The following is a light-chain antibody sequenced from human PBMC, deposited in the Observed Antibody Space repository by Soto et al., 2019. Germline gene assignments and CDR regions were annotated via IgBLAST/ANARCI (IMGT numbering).Light chain of an antibody. CDR3: QHYCSSPYT. Sequence: EIVLTQSPGTLSLSPGERATLSCRASQSVSSSYLAWYQQKPGQAPRLLIYGASSRATGIPDRFRGSGSGTDFTLTISRLEPEDFAVYYFQHYCSSPYTFGQGPKLEIK. J-gene: IGKJ2*01. V-gene: IGKV3-20*01. CDR1: QSVSSSY. CDR2: GAS.